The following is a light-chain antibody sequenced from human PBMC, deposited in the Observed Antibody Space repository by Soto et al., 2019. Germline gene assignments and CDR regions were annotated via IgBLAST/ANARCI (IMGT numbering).Light chain of an antibody. CDR2: WAS. CDR3: QQYYSTPT. Sequence: DTVMTQSPDSLAVSLGERATINCKSSQSVLYSSNNKNYLAWYQQKPGQTPKLLIYWASTRESGAPDRFSGSGSGTDFTLTISSLQAEDVAVYYCQQYYSTPTFGPGTKVDIK. V-gene: IGKV4-1*01. CDR1: QSVLYSSNNKNY. J-gene: IGKJ3*01.